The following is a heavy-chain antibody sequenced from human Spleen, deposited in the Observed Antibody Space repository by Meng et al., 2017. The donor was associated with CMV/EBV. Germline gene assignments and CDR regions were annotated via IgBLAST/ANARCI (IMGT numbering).Heavy chain of an antibody. CDR1: GYTFTSYN. J-gene: IGHJ6*02. V-gene: IGHV1-8*01. CDR3: VKESSRFYYYGMDV. Sequence: ASVKVSCKASGYTFTSYNINWVRLATGQGLEWMGWMNPNNGNTAYARQFQGRVTMTRNTSINTAYMELSSLSSDDTAVYYCVKESSRFYYYGMDVWGQGTTVTVSS. CDR2: MNPNNGNT.